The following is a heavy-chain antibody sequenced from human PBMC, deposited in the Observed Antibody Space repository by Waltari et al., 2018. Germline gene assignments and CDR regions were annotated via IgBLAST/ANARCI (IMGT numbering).Heavy chain of an antibody. CDR3: VRGEPGDAFDI. CDR2: ISASGNTR. CDR1: GFAFRDYY. D-gene: IGHD1-1*01. V-gene: IGHV3-11*04. J-gene: IGHJ3*02. Sequence: QVQLVESGGVLVKPGGSLRLSCAASGFAFRDYYMNWIRQAPGKGLEWVSYISASGNTRDYADSVKGRFTISRDNAKSSMFLQMNSLRADDTAVYFCVRGEPGDAFDIWGQGTVVSVSS.